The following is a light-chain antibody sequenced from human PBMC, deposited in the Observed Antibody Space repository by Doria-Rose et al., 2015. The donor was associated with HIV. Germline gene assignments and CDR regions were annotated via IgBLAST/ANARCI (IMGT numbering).Light chain of an antibody. V-gene: IGKV3-20*01. CDR3: HQYGTSRT. Sequence: DIVMTQSSGTLSLSPGERATLSCRASQSFSSTYLAWYQQKPGQAPSLLIYDGSTRATGIPDRFSASGSGTDFTLTINRLEPEDFALYYCHQYGTSRTFGQGTKVEI. J-gene: IGKJ1*01. CDR2: DGS. CDR1: QSFSSTY.